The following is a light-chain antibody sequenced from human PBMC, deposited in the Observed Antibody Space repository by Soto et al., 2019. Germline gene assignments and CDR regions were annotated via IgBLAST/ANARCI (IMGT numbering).Light chain of an antibody. J-gene: IGLJ2*01. CDR3: LLADSSGAYRV. V-gene: IGLV3-25*03. Sequence: SYELKQPPSVSVSPGQTARITCSGDALPKQFACWYQQKPGQAPLLVIYKDIERPSGIPERFSGSSSGTTVTLTISGVRAEDEADYYCLLADSSGAYRVFGGGTKLTVL. CDR1: ALPKQF. CDR2: KDI.